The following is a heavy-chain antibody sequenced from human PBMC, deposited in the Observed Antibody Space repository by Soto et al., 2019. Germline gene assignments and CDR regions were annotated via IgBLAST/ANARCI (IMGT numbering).Heavy chain of an antibody. CDR3: ARQGTSVVTQAYFDV. Sequence: SETLSLTCTVSGGSISSYYWGWIRQPPGKGLEWIGSIYYSGSTYNNPSLRSRVSMSIDTSKDQFSLKLKSVTAADTALYFCARQGTSVVTQAYFDVWGPGSLLTVSS. J-gene: IGHJ4*02. CDR2: IYYSGST. D-gene: IGHD2-21*02. V-gene: IGHV4-39*01. CDR1: GGSISSYY.